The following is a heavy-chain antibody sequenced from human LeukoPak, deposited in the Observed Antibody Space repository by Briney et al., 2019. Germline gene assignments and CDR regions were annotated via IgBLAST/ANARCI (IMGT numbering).Heavy chain of an antibody. J-gene: IGHJ4*02. D-gene: IGHD5-18*01. CDR3: AREGGWDTAMVTNPGY. CDR2: INPSGGST. Sequence: ASVKVSCKASGYTFTGYYIHWVRQAPGQGLEWMGIINPSGGSTSYAQKFQGRVTMTRDMSTSTVYMELSSLRSEDTAVYYCAREGGWDTAMVTNPGYWGQGTLVTVSS. V-gene: IGHV1-46*01. CDR1: GYTFTGYY.